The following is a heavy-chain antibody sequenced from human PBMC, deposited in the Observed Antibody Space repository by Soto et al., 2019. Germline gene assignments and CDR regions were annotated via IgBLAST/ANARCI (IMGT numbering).Heavy chain of an antibody. J-gene: IGHJ3*02. CDR1: GGSFSTYG. Sequence: QVQLVQSGAEVKKPGSSVKDSCKASGGSFSTYGISWVRQAPGQGLEWMGGFIPVFTTAKYAQKFQGRVSITADESTYTAYMELSSQRSEDTAVYFVARDGVDVSRTTVRHGALDIWGQGTVVTVSS. CDR2: FIPVFTTA. CDR3: ARDGVDVSRTTVRHGALDI. V-gene: IGHV1-69*01. D-gene: IGHD4-17*01.